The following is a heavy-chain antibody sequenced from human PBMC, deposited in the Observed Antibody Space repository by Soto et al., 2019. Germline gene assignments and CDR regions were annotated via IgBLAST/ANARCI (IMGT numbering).Heavy chain of an antibody. J-gene: IGHJ4*02. CDR1: GYTFVNYV. CDR2: VSAATGNS. CDR3: TRVRSPEVVTSVFDS. D-gene: IGHD3-22*01. V-gene: IGHV1-3*01. Sequence: ASVNVSCKASGYTFVNYVIYWMRQAPRQRPEWMGWVSAATGNSKSSQKFQGRLTITRDISATTVYMELTSLTSEDTAVYYCTRVRSPEVVTSVFDSWGQGTLVTVSS.